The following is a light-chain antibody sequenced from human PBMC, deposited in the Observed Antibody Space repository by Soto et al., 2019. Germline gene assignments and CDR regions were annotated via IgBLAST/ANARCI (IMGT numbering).Light chain of an antibody. CDR3: QQYNSYPLT. CDR2: KAS. V-gene: IGKV1-5*03. J-gene: IGKJ4*01. Sequence: DIQMPQSPSTLSASVGDRVTITCRASQSISSWLAWYQQKPGKAPKLLIYKASSLESGVPSRFSGSGSGTALTLTISRLQPEDFATYYCQQYNSYPLTYGGGNKVEIK. CDR1: QSISSW.